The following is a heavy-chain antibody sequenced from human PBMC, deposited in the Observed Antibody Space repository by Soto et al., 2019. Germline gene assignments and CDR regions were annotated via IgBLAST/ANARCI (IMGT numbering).Heavy chain of an antibody. J-gene: IGHJ4*02. CDR2: ISYDGSNK. CDR3: ARDRITMIVDALDY. V-gene: IGHV3-30-3*01. CDR1: GFTFSSYA. D-gene: IGHD3-22*01. Sequence: PGGSLRLSCAASGFTFSSYAMHWVRQAPGKGLEWVAVISYDGSNKYYADSVKGRFTISRDNSKNTLYLQMNSLRAEDTAVYYCARDRITMIVDALDYWGQGTLVTVSS.